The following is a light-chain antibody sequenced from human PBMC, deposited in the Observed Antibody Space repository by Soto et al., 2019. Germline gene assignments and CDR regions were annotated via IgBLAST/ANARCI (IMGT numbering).Light chain of an antibody. CDR1: SGHSSYI. CDR2: LEGSGSY. Sequence: QLVLTQSSSASASLGSSVKLTCTLSSGHSSYIIAWHQQQPGKAPRYLMKLEGSGSYNKGSGVPDRFSGSSSGADRYLTISNLQFEDEADYYCETWDSNISYVVFGGGTKLTVL. V-gene: IGLV4-60*02. CDR3: ETWDSNISYVV. J-gene: IGLJ2*01.